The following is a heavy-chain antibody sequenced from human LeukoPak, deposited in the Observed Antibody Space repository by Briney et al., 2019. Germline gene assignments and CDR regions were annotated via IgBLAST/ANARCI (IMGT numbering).Heavy chain of an antibody. CDR2: ISGSGST. D-gene: IGHD6-6*01. V-gene: IGHV4-4*07. CDR3: ARDNYISSSNRWFDP. Sequence: SETLSLTCSVSGDSISYFYWSWIRQAAGKGLEWIGRISGSGSTDYNASLKSRVTMSVDTSKNQLSLKVISVTAADTAVYYCARDNYISSSNRWFDPWGQGTLVTVSS. CDR1: GDSISYFY. J-gene: IGHJ5*02.